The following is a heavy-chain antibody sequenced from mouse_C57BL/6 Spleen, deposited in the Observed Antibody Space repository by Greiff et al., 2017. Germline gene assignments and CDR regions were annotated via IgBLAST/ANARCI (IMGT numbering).Heavy chain of an antibody. J-gene: IGHJ4*01. CDR1: GFTFSDYY. CDR2: ISNGGGSP. CDR3: ARRRDYYAMDY. V-gene: IGHV5-12*01. Sequence: EVMLVESGGGLVQPGGSLKLSCAASGFTFSDYYMYWVRQTPEKRLEWVAYISNGGGSPYYPDTVKGRFTISRDNAKNTLYLQMSRLKSEDTAMYYCARRRDYYAMDYWGQGTSVTVSS.